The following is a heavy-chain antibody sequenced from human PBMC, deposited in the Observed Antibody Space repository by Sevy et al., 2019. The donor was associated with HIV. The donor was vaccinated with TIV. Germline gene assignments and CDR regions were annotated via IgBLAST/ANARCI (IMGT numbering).Heavy chain of an antibody. Sequence: SETLSLTCTVSGDSVSSGSYYWSWIRQPPGKGLEWIGYIYYSGSTNYNPSLKSRVTISVDTSKNQFSLKLGSVTAADTAVYYCARDAAATQYYYYGMDVWGQGTTVTVSS. D-gene: IGHD2-15*01. V-gene: IGHV4-61*01. J-gene: IGHJ6*02. CDR1: GDSVSSGSYY. CDR3: ARDAAATQYYYYGMDV. CDR2: IYYSGST.